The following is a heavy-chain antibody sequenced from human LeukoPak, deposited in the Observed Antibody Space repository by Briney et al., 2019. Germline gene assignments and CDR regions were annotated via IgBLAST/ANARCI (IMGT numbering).Heavy chain of an antibody. V-gene: IGHV1-2*02. CDR3: ARVPDRTSCYDY. Sequence: ASEKVSCKASGYTLTGYYMHWVRQAPGQGLEWMGWINPNSGGTNYAQKFQGRVTMTRDTSISTAYMELSRLRSDDTAVYYCARVPDRTSCYDYWGQGTLVTVSS. CDR2: INPNSGGT. CDR1: GYTLTGYY. J-gene: IGHJ4*02. D-gene: IGHD2-2*01.